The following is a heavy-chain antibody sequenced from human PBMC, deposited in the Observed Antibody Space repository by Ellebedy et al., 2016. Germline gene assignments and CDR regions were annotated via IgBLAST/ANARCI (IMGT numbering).Heavy chain of an antibody. D-gene: IGHD6-19*01. CDR1: GYTFTSYG. J-gene: IGHJ6*02. CDR2: ISAYNGNT. V-gene: IGHV1-18*01. Sequence: ASVKVSXXASGYTFTSYGISWVRQAPGQGLEWMGWISAYNGNTNYAQKLQGRVTMTTDTSTSTAYMELRSLRSDDTAVYYCARINIAVAGTDYYYYYGMDVWGQGTTVTVSS. CDR3: ARINIAVAGTDYYYYYGMDV.